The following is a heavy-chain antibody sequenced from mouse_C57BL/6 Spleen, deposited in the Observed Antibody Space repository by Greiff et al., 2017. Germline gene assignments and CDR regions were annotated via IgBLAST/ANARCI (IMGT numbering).Heavy chain of an antibody. CDR3: ARCPDYYGSSYGYFDY. V-gene: IGHV1-77*01. D-gene: IGHD1-1*01. CDR1: GYTFTDYY. J-gene: IGHJ2*01. Sequence: VKLVESGAELVKPGASVKISCKASGYTFTDYYINWVKQRPGQGLEWIGKIGPGSGSTYYNEKFKGKATLTADKSSSTAYMQLSSLTSEDSAVYFCARCPDYYGSSYGYFDYWGQGTTLTVSS. CDR2: IGPGSGST.